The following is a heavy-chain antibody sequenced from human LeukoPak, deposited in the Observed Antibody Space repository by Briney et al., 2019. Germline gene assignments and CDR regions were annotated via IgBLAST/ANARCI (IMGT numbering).Heavy chain of an antibody. CDR1: GGSISSGGYC. Sequence: SETLSLTCAVSGGSISSGGYCWSWIRQPPGKGLEWLGYVYNSGGTDYNPSLKSRVTISADTSKNQFSLKLSSVTAADTAVYYCVRDRELFYWGQGTLVTVSS. V-gene: IGHV4-61*08. D-gene: IGHD1-7*01. CDR3: VRDRELFY. CDR2: VYNSGGT. J-gene: IGHJ4*02.